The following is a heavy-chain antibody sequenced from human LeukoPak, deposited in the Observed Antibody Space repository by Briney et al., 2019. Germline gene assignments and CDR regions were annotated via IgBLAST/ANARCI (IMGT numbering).Heavy chain of an antibody. CDR3: ARARGIVVVPAATYGMDV. D-gene: IGHD2-2*01. CDR2: MNPNSGNT. V-gene: IGHV1-8*01. CDR1: GYTFTSYD. Sequence: GASVKVSCKASGYTFTSYDINWVRQATGQGREWMGWMNPNSGNTGYAQKFQGRVTMTRNTSISTAYMELSSLRSEDTAVYYCARARGIVVVPAATYGMDVWGQGTTVTVSS. J-gene: IGHJ6*02.